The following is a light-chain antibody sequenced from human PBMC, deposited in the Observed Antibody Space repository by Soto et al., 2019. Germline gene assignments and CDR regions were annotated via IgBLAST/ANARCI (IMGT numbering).Light chain of an antibody. CDR3: SSYAASNNFYFV. V-gene: IGLV2-8*01. Sequence: QSVPTQPPSASGSPGQSVTISCTGTSSDVGGYNYVSWYQQYPGRAPKLMIYEVTKRPSGVPDRFSGSKSGNTASLTVSGLPAEDEADYYCSSYAASNNFYFVFGGGTKLTVL. J-gene: IGLJ3*02. CDR1: SSDVGGYNY. CDR2: EVT.